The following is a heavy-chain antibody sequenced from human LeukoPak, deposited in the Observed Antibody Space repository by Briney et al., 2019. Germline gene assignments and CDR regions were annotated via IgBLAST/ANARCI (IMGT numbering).Heavy chain of an antibody. CDR1: GCTISSYD. Sequence: KPSESLSLTCTASGCTISSYDRSWIRQPPGKGLEWIGYIYYSGSTNYNPSLKGRVTISVDTSKNQFSLKLSSVTAADTDVYYCARGPPGGQFDPWGQGTLVTVSS. CDR2: IYYSGST. D-gene: IGHD3-10*01. J-gene: IGHJ5*02. CDR3: ARGPPGGQFDP. V-gene: IGHV4-59*01.